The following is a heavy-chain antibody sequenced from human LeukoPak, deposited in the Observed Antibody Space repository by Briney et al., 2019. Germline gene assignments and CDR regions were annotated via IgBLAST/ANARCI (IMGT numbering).Heavy chain of an antibody. J-gene: IGHJ6*02. D-gene: IGHD6-25*01. CDR2: IRQDGSEK. Sequence: GGSLRLSCAASGFTFSNYWMSWVRQAPGKGLEWVANIRQDGSEKQYVDSVKGRFTVSRDNAKNSVQLQMNSLRAEDTATYYCARDSEVVVSGSYYGMDVWGQGSPVIVS. CDR1: GFTFSNYW. CDR3: ARDSEVVVSGSYYGMDV. V-gene: IGHV3-7*01.